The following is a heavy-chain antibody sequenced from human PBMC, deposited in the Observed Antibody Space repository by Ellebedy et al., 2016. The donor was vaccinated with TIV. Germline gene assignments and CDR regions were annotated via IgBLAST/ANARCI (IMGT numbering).Heavy chain of an antibody. J-gene: IGHJ6*02. CDR3: ARLYDVLTNGMDV. D-gene: IGHD3-9*01. V-gene: IGHV3-21*01. Sequence: GESLKISXQGSGFTFSDYWITWVRQAPGKGLEWLASISSSMISIYYADSVKGRFTISRDNARNSLYLQMNSLRVEDTGVYYCARLYDVLTNGMDVWGPGTTVTVSS. CDR2: ISSSMISI. CDR1: GFTFSDYW.